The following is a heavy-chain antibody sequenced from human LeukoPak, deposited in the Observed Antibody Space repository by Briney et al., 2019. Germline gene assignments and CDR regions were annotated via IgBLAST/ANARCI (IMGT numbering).Heavy chain of an antibody. Sequence: GGSLRLSCAASGFTFSSFAMSWVRQAPGKGLEWVSGISDSDFNTYYADSVKGRFSISRDNSKNTLYLQMNSLRAEDTAVYYCAKAGSYYYGSGSYEWFDPWGQGTLVTVSS. CDR3: AKAGSYYYGSGSYEWFDP. D-gene: IGHD3-10*01. CDR1: GFTFSSFA. CDR2: ISDSDFNT. V-gene: IGHV3-23*01. J-gene: IGHJ5*02.